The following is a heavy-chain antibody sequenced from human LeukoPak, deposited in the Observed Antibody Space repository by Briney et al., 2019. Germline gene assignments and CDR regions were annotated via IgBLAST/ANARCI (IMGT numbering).Heavy chain of an antibody. CDR3: ARERYYYDSSGYSNFDY. Sequence: GGSLRLSCVASGFTFSSYAMHWVRQAPGKGLEWVAVISYDGSNKYYADSVKGRFTISRDNAKNTLYLQMNSLRAEDTAVYYCARERYYYDSSGYSNFDYWGQGTLVTVSS. D-gene: IGHD3-22*01. CDR2: ISYDGSNK. V-gene: IGHV3-30*04. J-gene: IGHJ4*02. CDR1: GFTFSSYA.